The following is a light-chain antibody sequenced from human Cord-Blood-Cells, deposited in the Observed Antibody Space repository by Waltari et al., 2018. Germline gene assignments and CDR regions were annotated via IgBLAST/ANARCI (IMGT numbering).Light chain of an antibody. CDR2: GAS. Sequence: EIVMTQSPATLSVSPGERATLSCRASQSVSSNLAWYQQKPGQAPRLLIYGASTRATGIPARLSCSGSGTEFTLTISSLQSEDFAVYYCQQYNNWPLYSFGQGTKLEIK. CDR1: QSVSSN. V-gene: IGKV3-15*01. CDR3: QQYNNWPLYS. J-gene: IGKJ2*03.